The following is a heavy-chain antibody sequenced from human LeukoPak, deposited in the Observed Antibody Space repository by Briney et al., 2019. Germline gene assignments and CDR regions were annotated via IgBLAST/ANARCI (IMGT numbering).Heavy chain of an antibody. CDR2: MNRNSGNT. CDR3: ARVSAGWLQSLGY. V-gene: IGHV1-8*01. J-gene: IGHJ4*02. D-gene: IGHD5-24*01. CDR1: GYTFTSYD. Sequence: ASVKVSCKASGYTFTSYDINWVRQAPGQGLEWMGWMNRNSGNTGYAQKFQGRATLTRNTSISTAYMELSSLRSEDTAVYYCARVSAGWLQSLGYWGQGTLVTVSS.